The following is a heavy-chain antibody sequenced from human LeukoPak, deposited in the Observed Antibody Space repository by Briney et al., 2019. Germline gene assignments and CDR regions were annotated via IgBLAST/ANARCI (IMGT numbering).Heavy chain of an antibody. D-gene: IGHD3-22*01. J-gene: IGHJ4*02. CDR1: GGSVSSYY. CDR3: AREYGSSGYQY. CDR2: IYYSGST. Sequence: PSETLSLTCTVSGGSVSSYYWSWIRQPPGKGLEWIGYIYYSGSTNYNPSLKSRVTISVDTSKNQFSLKLSSVTAADTAVYYCAREYGSSGYQYWGQGTLVTVSS. V-gene: IGHV4-59*02.